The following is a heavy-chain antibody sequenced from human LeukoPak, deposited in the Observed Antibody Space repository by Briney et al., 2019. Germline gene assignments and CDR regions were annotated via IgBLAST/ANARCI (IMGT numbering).Heavy chain of an antibody. Sequence: PSETLSLTCTVSGGSISSSSYYWGWIRQPPGKGLEWIWSIYYSGSTYYNPSLKSRVTISVDTSKNQFSLKLSSVTAADTAVYYCARLLVRFLEWSSPFYMDVWGKGTTVTVSS. D-gene: IGHD3-3*01. V-gene: IGHV4-39*07. J-gene: IGHJ6*03. CDR3: ARLLVRFLEWSSPFYMDV. CDR2: IYYSGST. CDR1: GGSISSSSYY.